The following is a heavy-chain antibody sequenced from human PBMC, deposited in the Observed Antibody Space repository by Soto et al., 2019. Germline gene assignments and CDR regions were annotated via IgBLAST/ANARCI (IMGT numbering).Heavy chain of an antibody. J-gene: IGHJ5*02. D-gene: IGHD3-22*01. V-gene: IGHV3-23*01. CDR2: ISGSGGST. CDR1: GFTFSSYA. Sequence: GGSLRLSYAASGFTFSSYAMSWVRQAPGKGLEWVSAISGSGGSTYYADSVKGRFTISRDNSKNTLYLQMNSLRAEDTAVYYCAKDLLGYDSSGYYNNWFDPWGQGTLVTVSS. CDR3: AKDLLGYDSSGYYNNWFDP.